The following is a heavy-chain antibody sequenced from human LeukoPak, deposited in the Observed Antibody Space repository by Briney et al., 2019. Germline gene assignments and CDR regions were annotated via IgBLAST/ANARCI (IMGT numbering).Heavy chain of an antibody. J-gene: IGHJ4*02. V-gene: IGHV3-21*01. CDR3: ARSTNYDSSGYYHDY. Sequence: PGGSLRLSCAASGFTFSSYSMNWVRQAPGKGLEWVSSISSSSSYIYYADSVKGRFTISRDNAKNSLYLRMNSLRAEDTAVYYCARSTNYDSSGYYHDYWGQGTLVTVSS. CDR2: ISSSSSYI. D-gene: IGHD3-22*01. CDR1: GFTFSSYS.